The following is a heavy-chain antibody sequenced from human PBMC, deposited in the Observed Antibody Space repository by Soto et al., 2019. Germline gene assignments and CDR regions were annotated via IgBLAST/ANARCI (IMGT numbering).Heavy chain of an antibody. V-gene: IGHV3-13*04. CDR1: GFTFSSYD. D-gene: IGHD3-10*01. CDR3: AREMRITMVRGPERAFDI. Sequence: EVQLVESGGGLVQPGGSLRLSCAASGFTFSSYDMHWVRQATGKGLEWVSAIGTAGDTYYPGSVKGRFTISRENAKTSLYLQMNSLRAGDTAVYYCAREMRITMVRGPERAFDIWGQGTMVTVSS. CDR2: IGTAGDT. J-gene: IGHJ3*02.